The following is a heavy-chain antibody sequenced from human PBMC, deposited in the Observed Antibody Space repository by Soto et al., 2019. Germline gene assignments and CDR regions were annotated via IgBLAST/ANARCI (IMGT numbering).Heavy chain of an antibody. Sequence: SVKVSCKASGFTFTSSAVQWVRQARGQRLEWIGWIVVGSGNTNYAQKFQERVTITRDMSTSTAYMELSSLRSEDTAVYYCAALPNYYDSSGTPGPPAWFDPWGQGTLVTVSS. CDR3: AALPNYYDSSGTPGPPAWFDP. CDR2: IVVGSGNT. D-gene: IGHD3-22*01. J-gene: IGHJ5*02. V-gene: IGHV1-58*01. CDR1: GFTFTSSA.